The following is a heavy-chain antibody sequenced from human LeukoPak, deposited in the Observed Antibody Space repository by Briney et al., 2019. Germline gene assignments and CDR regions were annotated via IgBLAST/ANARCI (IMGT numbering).Heavy chain of an antibody. Sequence: GGSLILSCAASGFTFSHSALTWVRQAPGKGLEWVSAISAGGGSTYYADFVKGRFTISRDNSKSTLYLQMNSLRAEDTAVYYCAKTAYYSGSGSSTSTYYFDHWGQGTLVTVSS. CDR1: GFTFSHSA. CDR2: ISAGGGST. J-gene: IGHJ4*02. V-gene: IGHV3-23*01. CDR3: AKTAYYSGSGSSTSTYYFDH. D-gene: IGHD3-10*01.